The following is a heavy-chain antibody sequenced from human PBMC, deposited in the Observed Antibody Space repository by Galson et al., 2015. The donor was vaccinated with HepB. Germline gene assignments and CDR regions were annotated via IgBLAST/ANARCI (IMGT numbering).Heavy chain of an antibody. CDR2: ISGSGGYT. Sequence: SLRLSCAASGFTVSSNYMNWVRQAPGKGLEWVSGISGSGGYTKYADSVKGRFTISRDNSKNTLYLQMNSLRAEDTAVYYCAKDLIAVAGTGRYFDYWGQGTLVTVSS. V-gene: IGHV3-23*01. D-gene: IGHD6-19*01. CDR1: GFTVSSNY. J-gene: IGHJ4*02. CDR3: AKDLIAVAGTGRYFDY.